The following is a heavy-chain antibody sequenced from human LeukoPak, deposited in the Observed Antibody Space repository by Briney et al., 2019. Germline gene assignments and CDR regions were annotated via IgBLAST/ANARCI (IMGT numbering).Heavy chain of an antibody. CDR3: ARGDRQWLRLGNYYFDC. J-gene: IGHJ4*02. CDR2: INPNSGGT. CDR1: GYTFTGYY. V-gene: IGHV1-2*02. D-gene: IGHD5-12*01. Sequence: GASVKVSCKASGYTFTGYYMHWVRQAPGQGLEWMGWINPNSGGTNYAQKFQGRVTMTRDTSISTAYMELSRLRSDDTAVYYCARGDRQWLRLGNYYFDCWGQGTLVTVSS.